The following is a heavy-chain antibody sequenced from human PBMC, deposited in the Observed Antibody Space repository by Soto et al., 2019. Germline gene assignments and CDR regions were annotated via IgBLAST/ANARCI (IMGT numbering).Heavy chain of an antibody. Sequence: ASVKVSCKTSGYTFINYGITWVRQAPGQGLEWMGWISAYNGNTNYAQKLQGRVTMTTDTSTSTAYMELRSLRSDDTAVYYCARYRSSGDEYYFDYWGQGSLVTVSS. D-gene: IGHD6-19*01. CDR3: ARYRSSGDEYYFDY. CDR2: ISAYNGNT. CDR1: GYTFINYG. J-gene: IGHJ4*02. V-gene: IGHV1-18*01.